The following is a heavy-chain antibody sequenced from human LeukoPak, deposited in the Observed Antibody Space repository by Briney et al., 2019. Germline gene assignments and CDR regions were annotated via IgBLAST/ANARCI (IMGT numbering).Heavy chain of an antibody. Sequence: SETLSLTCTVSGGSISSSSYYWGWIRQPPGKGLEWIGYIYYSGSTNYNPSLKSRVTISGDTSENQFSLRLSSVTAADTAVYYCARASYSYDISGWVPFDYWGQGTLVTVSS. J-gene: IGHJ4*02. D-gene: IGHD3-22*01. V-gene: IGHV4-61*05. CDR1: GGSISSSSYY. CDR3: ARASYSYDISGWVPFDY. CDR2: IYYSGST.